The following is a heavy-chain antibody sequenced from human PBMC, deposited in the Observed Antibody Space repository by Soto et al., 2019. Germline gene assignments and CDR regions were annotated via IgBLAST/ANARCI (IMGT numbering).Heavy chain of an antibody. V-gene: IGHV4-61*01. CDR3: ASGPDYDILTGYPRGNYYFDY. CDR1: GGSVSSGSYY. D-gene: IGHD3-9*01. CDR2: IYYSGST. J-gene: IGHJ4*02. Sequence: SETLSLTCTVSGGSVSSGSYYWSWIRQPPGKGLEWIGYIYYSGSTNYNPSLKSRVTISVDTSKNQFSLKLSSVTAADTAVYYCASGPDYDILTGYPRGNYYFDYWGRGTLVTVSS.